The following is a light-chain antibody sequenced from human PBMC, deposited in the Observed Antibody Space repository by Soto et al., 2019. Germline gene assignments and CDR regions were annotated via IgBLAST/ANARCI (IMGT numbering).Light chain of an antibody. CDR3: SSYTTSNTRQIV. CDR2: DVS. J-gene: IGLJ1*01. CDR1: SSDVGGYNY. V-gene: IGLV2-14*03. Sequence: QSALTQPATVSGSPEQEITISCTGTSSDVGGYNYVSWYQHHPGKAPKLIIYDVSNRPSGVSIRFSGSKSDNTASLTISGLQPEDEADYHCSSYTTSNTRQIVFGTGTKVTVL.